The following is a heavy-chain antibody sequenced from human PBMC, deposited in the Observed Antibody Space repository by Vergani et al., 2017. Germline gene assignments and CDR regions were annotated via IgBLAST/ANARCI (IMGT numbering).Heavy chain of an antibody. J-gene: IGHJ5*02. Sequence: QLQLQESGPGLVKPSETLSLTCTVSGGSISSSSYYWGWIRQPPGKGLEWIGSIYYSGSTYYNPSLKSRVTISVDTSKNQFSLKLSSVTAADTAVYYCARVGCSSTSCAAKRTYNWFDPWGQGTLVTVSA. CDR1: GGSISSSSYY. CDR3: ARVGCSSTSCAAKRTYNWFDP. D-gene: IGHD2-2*01. CDR2: IYYSGST. V-gene: IGHV4-39*07.